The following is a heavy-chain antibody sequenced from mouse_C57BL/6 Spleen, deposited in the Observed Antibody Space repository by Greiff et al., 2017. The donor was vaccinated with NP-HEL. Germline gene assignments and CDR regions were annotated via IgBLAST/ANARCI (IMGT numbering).Heavy chain of an antibody. CDR2: INPNNGGT. D-gene: IGHD2-10*01. Sequence: VQLQQSGPELVKPGASVKISCKASGYTFTDYYMNWVKQSHGKSLEWIGDINPNNGGTSYNQKFKGKATLTVDKSSSTAYMELRSLTSEDSAVYYCARAYPYAMDYWGQGTSVTVSS. CDR1: GYTFTDYY. CDR3: ARAYPYAMDY. J-gene: IGHJ4*01. V-gene: IGHV1-26*01.